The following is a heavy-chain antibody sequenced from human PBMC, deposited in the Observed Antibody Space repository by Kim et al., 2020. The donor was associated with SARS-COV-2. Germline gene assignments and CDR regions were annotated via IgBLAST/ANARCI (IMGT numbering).Heavy chain of an antibody. J-gene: IGHJ6*01. CDR1: GGSFSGYY. CDR2: INHSGST. Sequence: SETLSLTCAVYGGSFSGYYWSWIRQPPGKGLEWIGEINHSGSTNYNPSLKSRVTISVDTSKNQFSLKLSSVTAAATAVYYCARGPRGLLWFGELGNYYD. D-gene: IGHD3-10*01. CDR3: ARGPRGLLWFGELGNYYD. V-gene: IGHV4-34*01.